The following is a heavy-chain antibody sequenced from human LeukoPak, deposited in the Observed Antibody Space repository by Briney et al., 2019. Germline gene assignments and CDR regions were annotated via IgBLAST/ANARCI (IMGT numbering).Heavy chain of an antibody. Sequence: PGGSLRLSCAASGFIFGSYAMHWVRQAPGKGLEWVAVISYDGSNKYYADSVKGRFTISRDNSKNTLYLQMSSLRADDTAMYYCARTSALQHDAFDIWGQGTMVTVSS. CDR2: ISYDGSNK. J-gene: IGHJ3*02. D-gene: IGHD5-24*01. CDR1: GFIFGSYA. CDR3: ARTSALQHDAFDI. V-gene: IGHV3-30*04.